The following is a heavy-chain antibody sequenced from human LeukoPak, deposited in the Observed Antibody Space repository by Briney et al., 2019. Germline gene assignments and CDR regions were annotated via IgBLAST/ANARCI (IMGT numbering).Heavy chain of an antibody. V-gene: IGHV4-59*01. CDR2: IYYSGST. D-gene: IGHD4-23*01. Sequence: SETLSLTCTVSGGSISSYYCSWIRQPPGRGLEWIGYIYYSGSTNYNPSLKSRVTISVDTSKNQFSLKLSSVTAADTAVYYCARSYGGNSAFDYWGQGILVTVSS. J-gene: IGHJ4*02. CDR3: ARSYGGNSAFDY. CDR1: GGSISSYY.